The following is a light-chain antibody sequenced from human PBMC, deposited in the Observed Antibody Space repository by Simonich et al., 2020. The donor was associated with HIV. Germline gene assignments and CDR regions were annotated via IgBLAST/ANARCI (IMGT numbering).Light chain of an antibody. Sequence: DIVMTQSPLSLPVTLGQPASISCRSSQSLVHSDGNTYLNWYHQRPGQSPRRLIYKGSNRASGVPDRFSGSGSDTDFTLKISRVEAEDVGIYYCMQGTLWWTFGQGTKVEIK. CDR3: MQGTLWWT. V-gene: IGKV2-30*02. CDR1: QSLVHSDGNTY. CDR2: KGS. J-gene: IGKJ1*01.